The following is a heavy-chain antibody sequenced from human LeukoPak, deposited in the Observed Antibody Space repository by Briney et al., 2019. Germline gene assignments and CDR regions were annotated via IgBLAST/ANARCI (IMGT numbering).Heavy chain of an antibody. D-gene: IGHD4-23*01. V-gene: IGHV2-70*11. CDR3: ARSSVVTRNYYYYYMDV. CDR1: GFSLSTSGMC. J-gene: IGHJ6*03. Sequence: SGPTLVNPTQTLTLTCTFSGFSLSTSGMCVSWIRQPPGKALEWLARIDWDDDKYYSTSLKTRLTISKDTSKNQVVLTMTNMDPVDTATYYCARSSVVTRNYYYYYMDVWGKGTTVTVSS. CDR2: IDWDDDK.